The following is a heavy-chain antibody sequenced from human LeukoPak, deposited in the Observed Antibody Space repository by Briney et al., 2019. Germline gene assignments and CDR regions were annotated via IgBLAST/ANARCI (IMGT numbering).Heavy chain of an antibody. J-gene: IGHJ6*02. Sequence: SETLSLTCAVYGGSFSGYYWSWIRQPPGKGLEWIGEINHSGSTNYNPSLKSQVTISVDTSKNQFSLKLSSVTAADTAVYYCAREDFWSGYYTEASYYGMDVWGQGTTVTVSS. V-gene: IGHV4-34*01. CDR2: INHSGST. D-gene: IGHD3-3*01. CDR1: GGSFSGYY. CDR3: AREDFWSGYYTEASYYGMDV.